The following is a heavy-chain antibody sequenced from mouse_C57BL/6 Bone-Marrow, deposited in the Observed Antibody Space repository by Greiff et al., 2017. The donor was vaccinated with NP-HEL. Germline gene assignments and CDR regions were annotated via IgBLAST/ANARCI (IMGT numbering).Heavy chain of an antibody. V-gene: IGHV5-6*02. D-gene: IGHD2-5*01. CDR1: GFTFSSYG. Sequence: EVKLVESGGDLVKPGGSLKLSCAASGFTFSSYGMSWVRQTPDKRLEWVATISSGGSYTYYPDSVKGRFTISRDNAKNTLYLQMSSLNSEDTAMYYCARHYYSNYFDYWCQGTTLTVSS. CDR3: ARHYYSNYFDY. J-gene: IGHJ2*01. CDR2: ISSGGSYT.